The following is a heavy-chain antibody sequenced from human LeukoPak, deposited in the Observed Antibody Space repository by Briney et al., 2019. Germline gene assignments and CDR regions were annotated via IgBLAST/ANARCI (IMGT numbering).Heavy chain of an antibody. CDR2: IKQDGSEK. D-gene: IGHD2-8*01. CDR3: AKRYCTNGVCYYFDY. J-gene: IGHJ4*02. Sequence: PGGSLRLSCAASGFTFSSYWMSWVRQAPGEGLEWVANIKQDGSEKYYVDSVKGRFTISRDNAKNSLYLQMNSLRAEDTAVYYCAKRYCTNGVCYYFDYWGQGTLVTVSS. V-gene: IGHV3-7*01. CDR1: GFTFSSYW.